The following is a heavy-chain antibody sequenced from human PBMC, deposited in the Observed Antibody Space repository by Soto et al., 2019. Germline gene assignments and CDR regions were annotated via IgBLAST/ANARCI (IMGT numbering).Heavy chain of an antibody. V-gene: IGHV3-23*01. CDR2: ISGSGGST. D-gene: IGHD1-1*01. CDR3: ATQLERLPVPY. Sequence: PGGSLRLSCAASGLTFSSYAMSWVRQAPGKGLEWVSAISGSGGSTYYADSVKGRFTISRDNSKNTLYLQMNSLRAEDTAVYYCATQLERLPVPYWGQGTLVTVSS. CDR1: GLTFSSYA. J-gene: IGHJ4*02.